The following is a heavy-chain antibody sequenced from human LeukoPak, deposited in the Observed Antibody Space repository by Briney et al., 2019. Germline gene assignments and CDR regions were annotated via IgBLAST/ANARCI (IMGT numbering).Heavy chain of an antibody. CDR1: GLTFSNVW. J-gene: IGHJ4*02. D-gene: IGHD4-17*01. Sequence: GGSLRLSCAASGLTFSNVWMSWVRQAPGKGLEWVGRIKSKTDGGTTDYAAPVKGRFTISTDDSKNTLHLQMNSLKTEDTAVYYCVRYGPRNYFDYWGQGTLVIVSS. V-gene: IGHV3-15*01. CDR2: IKSKTDGGTT. CDR3: VRYGPRNYFDY.